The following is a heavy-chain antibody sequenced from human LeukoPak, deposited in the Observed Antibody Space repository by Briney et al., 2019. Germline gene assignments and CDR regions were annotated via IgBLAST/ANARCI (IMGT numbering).Heavy chain of an antibody. D-gene: IGHD4-17*01. CDR2: IYYSGST. J-gene: IGHJ5*02. CDR3: SRLYGDYGWFDP. Sequence: PSETLSLTCTVSGGSISGSSYYWGWIRQPPGKGLEWIGNIYYSGSTYYNPSLKSRVTISVDKSKNQFSLRLSSVTAADTAVYYCSRLYGDYGWFDPWGQGTLVTVSS. CDR1: GGSISGSSYY. V-gene: IGHV4-39*07.